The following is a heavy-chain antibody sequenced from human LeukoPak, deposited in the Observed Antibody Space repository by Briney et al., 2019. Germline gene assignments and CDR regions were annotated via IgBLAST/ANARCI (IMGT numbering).Heavy chain of an antibody. CDR1: GFTFSSYW. CDR3: ARVRGIAVAGTASISFDY. V-gene: IGHV3-7*01. Sequence: PGGSLRLSCAASGFTFSSYWMSWVRQAPGKGLEWVANIKEDGSEKYYVDSVKGRFTISRDNAKNSLYLQMNSLRAEDTAVYYCARVRGIAVAGTASISFDYWGQGTLVTVSS. J-gene: IGHJ4*02. CDR2: IKEDGSEK. D-gene: IGHD6-19*01.